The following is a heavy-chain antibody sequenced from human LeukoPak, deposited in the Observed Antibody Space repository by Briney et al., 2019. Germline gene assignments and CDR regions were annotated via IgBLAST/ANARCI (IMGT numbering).Heavy chain of an antibody. J-gene: IGHJ5*02. CDR3: ASARVQYQRGRWFYP. CDR2: INHSGST. Sequence: PSETLCLTCAVYGGSFSGYYWSRIRQPPGKGLEWIGEINHSGSTNYNPSLKSRVTISVDTSKNQCSLKLSSVTAADTAVYYCASARVQYQRGRWFYPWGQGTLVTVSS. D-gene: IGHD2-2*01. V-gene: IGHV4-34*01. CDR1: GGSFSGYY.